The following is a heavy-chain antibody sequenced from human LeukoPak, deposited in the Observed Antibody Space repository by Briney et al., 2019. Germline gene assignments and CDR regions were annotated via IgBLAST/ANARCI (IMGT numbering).Heavy chain of an antibody. CDR2: INSDGSST. CDR3: AKVEPASIKLWSGYFDY. D-gene: IGHD5-18*01. Sequence: GGSLRLSCAASGFTFSSYWMHWVRQAPGKGLVWVSRINSDGSSTSYADSVKGRFTISRDNSKNTLYLQMNSLRAEDTAVYYCAKVEPASIKLWSGYFDYWGQGTLVTVSS. J-gene: IGHJ4*02. CDR1: GFTFSSYW. V-gene: IGHV3-74*01.